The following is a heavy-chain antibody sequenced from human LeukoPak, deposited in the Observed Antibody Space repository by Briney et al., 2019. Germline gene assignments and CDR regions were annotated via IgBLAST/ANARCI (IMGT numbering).Heavy chain of an antibody. V-gene: IGHV3-48*03. Sequence: PGGSLRLSCAASGFTFSSYEMNWVRQGPGKGLEWVSYISSSGTTKYYADSVTGRFTLSRDNAKKSLSLQMNSLRAEDTAIYYCARSNRDAFDMWGQGTVVTVSS. CDR1: GFTFSSYE. CDR3: ARSNRDAFDM. CDR2: ISSSGTTK. J-gene: IGHJ3*02. D-gene: IGHD2/OR15-2a*01.